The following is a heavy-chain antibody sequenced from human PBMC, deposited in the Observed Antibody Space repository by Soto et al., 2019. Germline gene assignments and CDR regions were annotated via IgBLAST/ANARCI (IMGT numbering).Heavy chain of an antibody. V-gene: IGHV1-46*01. CDR2: INPSGGST. D-gene: IGHD3-3*01. CDR1: GDTFTSYY. Sequence: ASVKVSCKASGDTFTSYYMHWVRQAPGQGLEWMGIINPSGGSTSYAQKFQGRVTMTRDTSTSTVYMELSSLRSEDTAVYYCARFSRGYYNYYYYGMDVWGQGTMVTVSS. J-gene: IGHJ6*02. CDR3: ARFSRGYYNYYYYGMDV.